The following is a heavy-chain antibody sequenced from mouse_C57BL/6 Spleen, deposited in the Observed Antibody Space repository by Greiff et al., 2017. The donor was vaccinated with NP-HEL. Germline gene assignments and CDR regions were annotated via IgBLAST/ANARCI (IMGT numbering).Heavy chain of an antibody. CDR2: ISSGGSYT. J-gene: IGHJ4*01. Sequence: EVMLVESGGDLVKPGGSLKLSCAASGFTFSSYGMSWVRQTPDKKLEWVATISSGGSYTYYPDSVKGRFTISRDSAKNTLYLQMSSLESEDTAMYYCARKGAMDYWGQGTSVTVSS. CDR1: GFTFSSYG. CDR3: ARKGAMDY. V-gene: IGHV5-6*01.